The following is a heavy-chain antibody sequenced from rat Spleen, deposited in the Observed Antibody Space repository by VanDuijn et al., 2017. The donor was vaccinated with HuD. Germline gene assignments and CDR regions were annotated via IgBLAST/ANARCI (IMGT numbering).Heavy chain of an antibody. CDR3: TRGGMLRPFFFDY. D-gene: IGHD1-7*01. CDR1: GFTFSDYY. V-gene: IGHV5-29*01. CDR2: ISYDGSST. Sequence: EVQLVESDGGLVQPGRSLKLSCAASGFTFSDYYMAWVRQAPTTGLEWVATISYDGSSTYYRDSVKGRFTIARDNAKSTLYLQMDSLRSEDTATYYCTRGGMLRPFFFDYWGQGVMVTVSS. J-gene: IGHJ2*01.